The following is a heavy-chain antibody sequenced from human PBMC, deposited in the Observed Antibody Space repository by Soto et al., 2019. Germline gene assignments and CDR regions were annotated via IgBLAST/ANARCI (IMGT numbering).Heavy chain of an antibody. V-gene: IGHV4-59*01. Sequence: SETLSLTCTVSGGSISSYYWSWIRQPPGKGLEWIGYIYYSGSTNYNPSLKSRVTISVDTSKNQFSLKLSSVTAADTAVYYCARESYYGDDDYWGQGTLVTVSS. CDR1: GGSISSYY. CDR3: ARESYYGDDDY. D-gene: IGHD4-17*01. J-gene: IGHJ4*02. CDR2: IYYSGST.